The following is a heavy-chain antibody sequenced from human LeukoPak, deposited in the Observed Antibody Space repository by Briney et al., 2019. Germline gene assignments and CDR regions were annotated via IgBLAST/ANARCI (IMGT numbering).Heavy chain of an antibody. CDR3: ARELREHGVFDI. Sequence: SGGSLRLSCAASGFTFSSYWMSWVRQAPGKGLEWVSEIYSGGSTYYAASVKGRFSISRDSSKNTVYLQMNSLRAEDTAVYYCARELREHGVFDIWGQGTMVTVSS. V-gene: IGHV3-53*01. D-gene: IGHD1-26*01. CDR2: IYSGGST. J-gene: IGHJ3*02. CDR1: GFTFSSYW.